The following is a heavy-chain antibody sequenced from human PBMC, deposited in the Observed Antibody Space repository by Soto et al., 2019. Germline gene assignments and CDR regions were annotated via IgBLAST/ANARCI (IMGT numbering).Heavy chain of an antibody. D-gene: IGHD6-13*01. J-gene: IGHJ1*01. Sequence: DVQLVESGGGLVQPGRSLRLSCAASGFTFDDYAMHWVRQVPGKGLEWVSGINWNSGSIGYGGSVKGRFAISRDNAKNSLHLQMNSLSAEDTAFYYCVKDESINWYSGHFRHWGQGTPVTVSS. CDR3: VKDESINWYSGHFRH. V-gene: IGHV3-9*01. CDR1: GFTFDDYA. CDR2: INWNSGSI.